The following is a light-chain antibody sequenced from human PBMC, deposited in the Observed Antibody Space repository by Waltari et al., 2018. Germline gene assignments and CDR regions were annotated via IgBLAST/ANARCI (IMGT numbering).Light chain of an antibody. CDR2: ITGDGRH. CDR3: QTWGTGIVV. Sequence: QLVLTQSPSASASLGGSVRLTCPLSSGHSDYAIARHQQPAEGGPRFLMKITGDGRHDKGDGIPDRFSGSTSGAERYLTISRLQSEDEADYYCQTWGTGIVVFGGGTKVTVL. J-gene: IGLJ2*01. V-gene: IGLV4-69*01. CDR1: SGHSDYA.